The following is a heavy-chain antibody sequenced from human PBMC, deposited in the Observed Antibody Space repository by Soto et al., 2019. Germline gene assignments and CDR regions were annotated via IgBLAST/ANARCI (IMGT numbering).Heavy chain of an antibody. V-gene: IGHV1-3*05. Sequence: QVQLVQSGTEERKPGASVKVSCKALGYTFSTYAMHWVRRAPGQSLEWMGWFNGGNGNIKYSQKFEGRVTITTDTAASTAYMELNMLRSEDTAVYYWARGNVRGGCLDYWGQGTLVSVSS. CDR2: FNGGNGNI. D-gene: IGHD3-10*01. CDR1: GYTFSTYA. CDR3: ARGNVRGGCLDY. J-gene: IGHJ4*02.